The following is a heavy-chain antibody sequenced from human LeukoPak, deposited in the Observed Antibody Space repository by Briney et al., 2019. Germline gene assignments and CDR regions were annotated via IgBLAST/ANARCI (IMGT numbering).Heavy chain of an antibody. V-gene: IGHV4-34*01. Sequence: SETLSLTCAVYGGSFSGYYWSWIRQPPGKGLEWIGEINHSGSTNYNPSLKSRVTISVDTSKNQFSLKLSSVTAADTAVYYCARVRLVIKDYFDYWGQGTLVVVSS. CDR1: GGSFSGYY. D-gene: IGHD3-9*01. J-gene: IGHJ4*02. CDR2: INHSGST. CDR3: ARVRLVIKDYFDY.